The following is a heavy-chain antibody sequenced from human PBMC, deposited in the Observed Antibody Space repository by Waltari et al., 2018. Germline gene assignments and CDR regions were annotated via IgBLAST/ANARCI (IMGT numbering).Heavy chain of an antibody. J-gene: IGHJ4*02. CDR1: GGSISSSSYY. CDR3: ARHLYSGYDPTYFDY. V-gene: IGHV4-39*01. CDR2: IYYSGST. Sequence: QLQLQESGPGLVKPSETLSLTCTVSGGSISSSSYYWGWIRQPPGKGLEWIGSIYYSGSTYYNPSLKSRVTISVDTSKNQFSLKLSSVTAADTAVYYCARHLYSGYDPTYFDYWGQGTLVTVSS. D-gene: IGHD5-12*01.